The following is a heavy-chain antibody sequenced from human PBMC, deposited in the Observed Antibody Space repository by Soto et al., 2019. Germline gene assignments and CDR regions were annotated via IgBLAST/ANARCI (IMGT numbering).Heavy chain of an antibody. J-gene: IGHJ6*02. CDR1: GDSVSSASVS. CDR3: ARRSGAAGGLDV. CDR2: TYYRSKWFN. Sequence: PSQTLSLTCAISGDSVSSASVSWNWIRQSPSRGLEWLGRTYYRSKWFNDYAISVKSRISINPDTSKSQFSLQLNSVTPEDTAVYYCARRSGAAGGLDVWGQGTTVNVSS. D-gene: IGHD2-15*01. V-gene: IGHV6-1*01.